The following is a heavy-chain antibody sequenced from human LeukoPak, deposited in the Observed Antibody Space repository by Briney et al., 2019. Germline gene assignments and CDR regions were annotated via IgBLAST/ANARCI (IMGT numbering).Heavy chain of an antibody. CDR3: ARETPYSSSWTVFDY. CDR1: GFTFSSYA. J-gene: IGHJ4*02. D-gene: IGHD6-13*01. V-gene: IGHV3-64*01. Sequence: GGSLRLSCAASGFTFSSYAMHWVRQAPGKGLEYVSAISSNGGSTYYANSVKGRFTISRDNAKNSLYLQMNSLRAEDTAVYYCARETPYSSSWTVFDYWGQGTLVTVSS. CDR2: ISSNGGST.